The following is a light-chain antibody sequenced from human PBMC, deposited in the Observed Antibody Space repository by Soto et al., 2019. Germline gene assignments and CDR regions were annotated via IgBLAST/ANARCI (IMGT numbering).Light chain of an antibody. CDR1: SSDVGGYNY. Sequence: QSALTQPPSASGSLGQSVTISCTGTSSDVGGYNYVSWYQQHPGKAPKLMIYEVSKRPSGVPDRFSGSKSGNTASLTVSGLQAGDEADYYCSSYAGSNNLVFGGGTKVTVL. CDR2: EVS. V-gene: IGLV2-8*01. J-gene: IGLJ2*01. CDR3: SSYAGSNNLV.